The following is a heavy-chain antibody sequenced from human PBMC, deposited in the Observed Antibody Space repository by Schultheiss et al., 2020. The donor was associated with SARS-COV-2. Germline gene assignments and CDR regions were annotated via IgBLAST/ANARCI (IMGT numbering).Heavy chain of an antibody. CDR3: ARVRSSPLRFLEWSPSDAFDI. D-gene: IGHD3-3*01. CDR2: INPSGGST. Sequence: ASVKVSCKASGYTFTSYGISWVRQAPGQGLEWMGIINPSGGSTSYAQKFQGRVTMTRDTSTSTVYMELSSLRSEDTAVYYCARVRSSPLRFLEWSPSDAFDIWGQGTMVTVSS. V-gene: IGHV1-46*01. J-gene: IGHJ3*02. CDR1: GYTFTSYG.